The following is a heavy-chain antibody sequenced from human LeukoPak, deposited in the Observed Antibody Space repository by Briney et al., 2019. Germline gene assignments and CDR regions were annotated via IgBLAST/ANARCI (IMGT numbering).Heavy chain of an antibody. V-gene: IGHV3-30*02. D-gene: IGHD3-3*01. CDR3: ARDQFWSGYSKFDY. CDR2: IRYDGSNK. J-gene: IGHJ4*02. Sequence: GGSLRLSCAASGFTFSSYGMHWVRQAPGKGLEWVAFIRYDGSNKYYADSVKGRFTISRDNAKNSLYLQMNSLRAEDTAVYYCARDQFWSGYSKFDYWGQGTLVTVSS. CDR1: GFTFSSYG.